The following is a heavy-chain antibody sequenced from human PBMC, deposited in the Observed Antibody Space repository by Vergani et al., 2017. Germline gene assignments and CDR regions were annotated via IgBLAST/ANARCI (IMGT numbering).Heavy chain of an antibody. CDR1: GYTFTGYY. Sequence: QVLLMQSGAEVKKPGATLRVSCKTSGYTFTGYYIHWVRQAPGQGLEWMGWINPNRGVTNYGQKFHGRVTMTSDTSTNTVYMELSRLKSDDTALYYCARDRGGWTNYYYYGMDVWGQGTTVTVSS. D-gene: IGHD6-19*01. J-gene: IGHJ6*02. CDR3: ARDRGGWTNYYYYGMDV. CDR2: INPNRGVT. V-gene: IGHV1-2*02.